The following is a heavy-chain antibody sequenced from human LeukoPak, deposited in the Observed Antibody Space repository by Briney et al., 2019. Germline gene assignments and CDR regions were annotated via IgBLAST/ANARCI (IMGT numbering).Heavy chain of an antibody. V-gene: IGHV3-23*01. CDR1: GFPFSTFA. Sequence: GGSLRLSCAASGFPFSTFAMNLIRQDSEKGLEWIAGISGKGNGTYYAHSLKGRFTISRDNAKNTVYLQMNSLRVDDTATYWCVKRTMSAFDQWGQGVLVIVSS. CDR3: VKRTMSAFDQ. CDR2: ISGKGNGT. J-gene: IGHJ4*02.